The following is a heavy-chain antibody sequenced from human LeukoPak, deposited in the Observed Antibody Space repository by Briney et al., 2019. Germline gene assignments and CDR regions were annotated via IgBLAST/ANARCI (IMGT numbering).Heavy chain of an antibody. CDR2: ISVASKT. Sequence: PGGSLRLSCAASGLAFSSYAMSWVRQAPGKGLEWVSTISVASKTFYADSVKGRFTISRDNSRNTVYLQMTSLRADDTAVYYCADYGVSGVRNNFYWGQGTLVTVSS. CDR1: GLAFSSYA. V-gene: IGHV3-23*01. D-gene: IGHD3-3*01. CDR3: ADYGVSGVRNNFY. J-gene: IGHJ4*02.